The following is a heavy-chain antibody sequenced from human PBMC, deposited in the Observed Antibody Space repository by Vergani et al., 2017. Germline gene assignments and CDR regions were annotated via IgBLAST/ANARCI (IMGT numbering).Heavy chain of an antibody. D-gene: IGHD3-10*01. CDR3: TRSQSYYNPPHWD. Sequence: EVQLVQSGAEVKTPGESLKISCKGSGYSFTTYWISWVRQMPGKGLEWMGIIYPANSDTKYSPSFQGQVTISADKSITTAYLQWSSLKASDTAMYFCTRSQSYYNPPHWDWGQGTLVTVSS. CDR1: GYSFTTYW. J-gene: IGHJ4*02. V-gene: IGHV5-51*01. CDR2: IYPANSDT.